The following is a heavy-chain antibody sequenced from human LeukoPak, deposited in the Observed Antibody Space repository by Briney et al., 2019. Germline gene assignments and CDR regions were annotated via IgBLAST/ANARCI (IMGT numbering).Heavy chain of an antibody. J-gene: IGHJ3*02. CDR2: INTNTGNP. Sequence: ASVKVSCKASGYTFTSYAMNWVRQAPGQGLEWMGWINTNTGNPTYAQGSTGRFVFSLDTSVSTAYLQISSLKAEDTAVYYCARGGRSSVRAAFDIWGQGTMVTVSS. CDR3: ARGGRSSVRAAFDI. CDR1: GYTFTSYA. V-gene: IGHV7-4-1*02. D-gene: IGHD6-19*01.